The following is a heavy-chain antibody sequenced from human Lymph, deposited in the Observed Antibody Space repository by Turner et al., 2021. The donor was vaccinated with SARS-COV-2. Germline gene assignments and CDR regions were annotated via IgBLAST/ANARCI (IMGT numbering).Heavy chain of an antibody. CDR2: INWSGGSI. V-gene: IGHV3-9*01. D-gene: IGHD1-26*01. J-gene: IGHJ4*02. CDR3: AKDLAGTYYSSFDY. CDR1: GFTFDDYA. Sequence: DVQLVESGGGLVQPGRFLTLSCSASGFTFDDYAMHWVRQAPGKGLEWVSGINWSGGSIAYADSVKGRFTISRDNPKNSLYLQMNSLRAEDTAFYYCAKDLAGTYYSSFDYWGQGTLVTVSS.